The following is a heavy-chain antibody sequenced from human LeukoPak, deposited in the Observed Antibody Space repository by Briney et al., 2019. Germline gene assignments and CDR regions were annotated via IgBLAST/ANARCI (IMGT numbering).Heavy chain of an antibody. CDR3: ARDYYDSSGYLNWFDP. CDR1: GYTFTSYG. V-gene: IGHV1-69*13. CDR2: IIPIFGTA. J-gene: IGHJ5*02. D-gene: IGHD3-22*01. Sequence: SVKVSCKASGYTFTSYGISWVRQAPGQGLEWMGGIIPIFGTANYAQKFQGRVTITADESTSTAYMELSSLRSEDTAVYYCARDYYDSSGYLNWFDPWGQGTLVTVSS.